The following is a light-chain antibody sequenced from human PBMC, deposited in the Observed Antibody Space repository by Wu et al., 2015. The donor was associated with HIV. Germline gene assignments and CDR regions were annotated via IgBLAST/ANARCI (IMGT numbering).Light chain of an antibody. Sequence: IVLTQSPGTLSLSPGESATLSCRASQYISPSYLAWYQQRPGQAPRLLIYAASRRAIDVPDRFNGSGTETDFTLSINRLQPEDFAVYYCQQYGKAPYTFGQGTKLEIK. CDR2: AAS. CDR1: QYISPSY. J-gene: IGKJ2*01. CDR3: QQYGKAPYT. V-gene: IGKV3-20*01.